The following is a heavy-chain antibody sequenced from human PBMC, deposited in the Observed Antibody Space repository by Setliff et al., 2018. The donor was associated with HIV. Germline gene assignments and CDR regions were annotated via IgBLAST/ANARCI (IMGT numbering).Heavy chain of an antibody. CDR2: IYYSGST. D-gene: IGHD3-3*01. V-gene: IGHV4-61*10. CDR3: ARIFGDQGYYYGMDV. Sequence: PSETLSLTCTVSGGSISSGSYFWTWIRQPAGKGLEWIGYIYYSGSTNYNPSLKSRVTISVDTAKTQFSLKLSSVIAADTAVYYCARIFGDQGYYYGMDVWGQGTTVTVSS. J-gene: IGHJ6*02. CDR1: GGSISSGSYF.